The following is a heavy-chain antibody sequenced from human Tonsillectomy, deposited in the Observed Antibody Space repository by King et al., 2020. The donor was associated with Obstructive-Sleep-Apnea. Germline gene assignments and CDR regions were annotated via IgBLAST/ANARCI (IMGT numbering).Heavy chain of an antibody. CDR1: GGSISSYH. J-gene: IGHJ5*02. CDR2: IDYSGST. Sequence: VQLQESGPGLVKPSETLSLICTVSGGSISSYHWSWIRQPPGKGLEWIGYIDYSGSTNYNPSLKSRGTISVDTSKNQFSLSLTSVSAADTAVYYCARVGVDYDILTGHNRHRDWFDPWGQGTLVTVSS. CDR3: ARVGVDYDILTGHNRHRDWFDP. V-gene: IGHV4-59*01. D-gene: IGHD3-9*01.